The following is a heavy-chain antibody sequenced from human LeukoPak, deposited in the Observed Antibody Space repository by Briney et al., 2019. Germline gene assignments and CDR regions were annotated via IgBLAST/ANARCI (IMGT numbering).Heavy chain of an antibody. J-gene: IGHJ4*02. V-gene: IGHV4-39*07. CDR3: AREGNTPLDY. Sequence: SETLSLTCTASGGSISSSSYYWGWIRQPPGKGLEWIGSIYYSGSTYYNPSLKSRVTISVDTSKNQFSLKLSSVTAADTAVYYCAREGNTPLDYWGQGTLVTVSS. CDR1: GGSISSSSYY. D-gene: IGHD5-18*01. CDR2: IYYSGST.